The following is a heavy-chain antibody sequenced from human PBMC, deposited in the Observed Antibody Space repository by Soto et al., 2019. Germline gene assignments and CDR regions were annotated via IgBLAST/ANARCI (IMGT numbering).Heavy chain of an antibody. J-gene: IGHJ5*02. V-gene: IGHV3-72*01. Sequence: EVQLVESGGALVQPEGSLRLSCAASGFTFSDHYMDWVRQAPGKGLEWIGRIRNKANSYTTEYAPSVKGRFTVSRDDSNNLLFLHMSSLRIEDTAVYHCARGVYGGLDPWGQGTLVTVSS. CDR2: IRNKANSYTT. CDR3: ARGVYGGLDP. CDR1: GFTFSDHY. D-gene: IGHD3-16*01.